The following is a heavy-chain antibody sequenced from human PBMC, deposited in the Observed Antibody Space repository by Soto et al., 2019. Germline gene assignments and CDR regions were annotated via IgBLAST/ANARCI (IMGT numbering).Heavy chain of an antibody. CDR2: IYYSGST. V-gene: IGHV4-59*01. Sequence: ASETLSLTCTASGGSISSYYWSWIRQPPGKGLEWIGYIYYSGSTNYNPSLKSRVTISADTSKNQFSLKLSSVTAADTAVYYCARGTTVTTYGVDYYYGMDVWGQGTTGTVSS. CDR1: GGSISSYY. J-gene: IGHJ6*02. CDR3: ARGTTVTTYGVDYYYGMDV. D-gene: IGHD4-17*01.